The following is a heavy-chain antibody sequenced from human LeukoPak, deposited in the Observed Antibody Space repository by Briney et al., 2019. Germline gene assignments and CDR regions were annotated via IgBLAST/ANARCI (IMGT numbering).Heavy chain of an antibody. CDR3: ARTAFPSSPSLDP. V-gene: IGHV1-2*02. J-gene: IGHJ5*02. CDR2: INPHSGGT. CDR1: GYTFTGYY. Sequence: ASVKVSCKAHGYTFTGYYIHWVRQAPGQGLEWMGWINPHSGGTNYAQKFQGRVTMTRDTSINTAYMELSRLRSDDTAVYYCARTAFPSSPSLDPWGQGTLVTVSS. D-gene: IGHD6-6*01.